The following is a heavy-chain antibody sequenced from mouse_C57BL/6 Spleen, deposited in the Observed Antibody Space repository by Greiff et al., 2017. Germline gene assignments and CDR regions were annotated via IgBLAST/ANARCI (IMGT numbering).Heavy chain of an antibody. J-gene: IGHJ3*01. V-gene: IGHV1-47*01. CDR3: ARGYYGSSPWFAY. CDR2: FHPYNDDT. CDR1: GYTFTTYP. Sequence: VQLQQSGAELVKPGASVKMSCKASGYTFTTYPIEWMKQNHGKSLEWIGNFHPYNDDTKYNEKFKGKATLTVEKSSSPVYLELSRLTSDDSAVYYCARGYYGSSPWFAYWGQGTLVTVSA. D-gene: IGHD1-1*01.